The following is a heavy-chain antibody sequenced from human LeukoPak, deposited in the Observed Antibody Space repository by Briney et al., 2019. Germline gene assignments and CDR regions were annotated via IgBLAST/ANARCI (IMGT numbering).Heavy chain of an antibody. CDR1: GYTFTSYG. V-gene: IGHV1-2*02. Sequence: GASVKVSCKASGYTFTSYGISWVRQAPGQGLEWMGWINPNSGGTNYAQKFQGRVTMTRDTSISTAYMELSRLRSDDTAVYYCARVNGHYGSGSPWGQGTLVTVSS. D-gene: IGHD3-10*01. CDR2: INPNSGGT. CDR3: ARVNGHYGSGSP. J-gene: IGHJ5*02.